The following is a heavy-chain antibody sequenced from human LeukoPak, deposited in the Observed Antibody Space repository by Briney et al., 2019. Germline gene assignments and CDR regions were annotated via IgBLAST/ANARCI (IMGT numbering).Heavy chain of an antibody. V-gene: IGHV1-69*04. CDR2: IIPILGIA. CDR3: ARSTGRVVVVPAATPFDY. D-gene: IGHD2-2*01. J-gene: IGHJ4*02. CDR1: GGTFSSYA. Sequence: SVKVSCKASGGTFSSYAISWVRQAPGQGLEWMGRIIPILGIAKYAQKFQGRVTITADKSTSAAYMELSSLRSEDTAMYYCARSTGRVVVVPAATPFDYWGQGTLVTVSS.